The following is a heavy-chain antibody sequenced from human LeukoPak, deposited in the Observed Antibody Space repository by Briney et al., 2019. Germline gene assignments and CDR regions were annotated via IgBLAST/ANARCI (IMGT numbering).Heavy chain of an antibody. J-gene: IGHJ3*02. Sequence: ASVKVSCKASGYTLTSYYMHWVRQAPGQGLEWMGIINPSGGSTSYAQKFQGRVTMTRDTSTSTVYMELSSLRSEDTAVYYCARRGGYYDSSGPLVGAFDIWGQGTMVTVSS. V-gene: IGHV1-46*01. D-gene: IGHD3-22*01. CDR1: GYTLTSYY. CDR3: ARRGGYYDSSGPLVGAFDI. CDR2: INPSGGST.